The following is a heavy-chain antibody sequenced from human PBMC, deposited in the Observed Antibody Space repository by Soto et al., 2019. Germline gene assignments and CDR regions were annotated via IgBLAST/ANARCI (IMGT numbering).Heavy chain of an antibody. CDR3: AKESPLGMDV. CDR1: GFTFDDYA. J-gene: IGHJ6*04. V-gene: IGHV3-9*01. CDR2: ISWNSGSI. Sequence: GGSLRLSCAASGFTFDDYAMHWVRQAPGKGLEWVSGISWNSGSIGYADSVKGRFTISRDNAKNSLYLQMNSLRAEDTALYYCAKESPLGMDVWGKGTTVTVSS.